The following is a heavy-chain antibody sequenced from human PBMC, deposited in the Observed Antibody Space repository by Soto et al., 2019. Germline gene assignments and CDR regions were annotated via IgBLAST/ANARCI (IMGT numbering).Heavy chain of an antibody. V-gene: IGHV2-5*02. CDR2: IYWDDYK. CDR3: VHKGGGDRILDY. D-gene: IGHD3-16*01. CDR1: GFSLSTSGVG. Sequence: QITLKESGPALVKPTQTLTLTCTFSGFSLSTSGVGVGWIRQPPGEALEWLALIYWDDYKHFSPSLESRLTIHKDTFKNQVVLTMNNMNPVEKATYYCVHKGGGDRILDYWGQGTLVTVSS. J-gene: IGHJ4*02.